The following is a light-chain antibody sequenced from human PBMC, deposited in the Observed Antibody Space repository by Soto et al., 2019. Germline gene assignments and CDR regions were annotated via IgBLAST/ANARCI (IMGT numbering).Light chain of an antibody. J-gene: IGLJ3*02. Sequence: QSALTQPASVSGSPGQSITISCTGTSSDVGDYKFVSWYQQHPGKAPKLIIYEGSKRPSGISHRFSGSKSDNTASLTISGLRAEDEAHYHCCSYAGSRTFVFGGGTKLTVL. V-gene: IGLV2-23*01. CDR1: SSDVGDYKF. CDR3: CSYAGSRTFV. CDR2: EGS.